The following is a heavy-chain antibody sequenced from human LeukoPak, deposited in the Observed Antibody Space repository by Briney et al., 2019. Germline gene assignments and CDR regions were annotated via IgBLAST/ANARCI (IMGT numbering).Heavy chain of an antibody. CDR1: GFTFSGFA. CDR2: ISYHGRDK. J-gene: IGHJ5*02. V-gene: IGHV3-30*04. D-gene: IGHD3-16*01. Sequence: PGTSLRLSCAGSGFTFSGFAMHWVRQAPGKGLEWVAAISYHGRDKYYADAVSGRFTISRDNSKNTLHLEMNSLRTDDTAVYYCTKERGGGGRRFNLMVGGYGPWGQGTQVTVSS. CDR3: TKERGGGGRRFNLMVGGYGP.